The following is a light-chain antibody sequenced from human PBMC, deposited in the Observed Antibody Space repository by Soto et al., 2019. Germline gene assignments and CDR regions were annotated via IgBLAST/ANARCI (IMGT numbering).Light chain of an antibody. CDR1: QSISSNY. V-gene: IGKV3-20*01. CDR3: QQYGNSPFT. Sequence: EIVLTQSPGTLSLSPGERASLSCRASQSISSNYLTWYQQKPGQAPRLLIYGASSRATGIPDRFSGCGSGTDFPLTISRLEPEDFAVYYCQQYGNSPFTFGPGTKVDIK. CDR2: GAS. J-gene: IGKJ3*01.